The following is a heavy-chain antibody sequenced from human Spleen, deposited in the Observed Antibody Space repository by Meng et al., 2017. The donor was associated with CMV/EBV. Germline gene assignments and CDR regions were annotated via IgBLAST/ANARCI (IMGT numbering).Heavy chain of an antibody. CDR3: ARDLDGDYFDY. Sequence: GESLKISCAASGFTFSSYVMHWVRQAPGKGLVWVSSISSSSSYIYYADSVKGRFTISRDNAKNSLYLQMNSLRAEDTAVYYCARDLDGDYFDYWGQGTLVTVSS. V-gene: IGHV3-21*01. J-gene: IGHJ4*02. CDR2: ISSSSSYI. D-gene: IGHD4-17*01. CDR1: GFTFSSYV.